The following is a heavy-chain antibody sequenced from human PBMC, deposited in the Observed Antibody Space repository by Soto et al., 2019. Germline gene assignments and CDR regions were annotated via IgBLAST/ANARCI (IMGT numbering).Heavy chain of an antibody. CDR2: IYYSGST. V-gene: IGHV4-31*03. J-gene: IGHJ5*02. Sequence: PSETLSLTCTVSGGSISSGGYYWSWIRQHQGKGLEWIGYIYYSGSTYYNPSLKSRVTISVDTSKNQFSLKLSSVTAADTAVYYCANSSSSRNRFEPWGQGTLVTVSS. D-gene: IGHD6-6*01. CDR1: GGSISSGGYY. CDR3: ANSSSSRNRFEP.